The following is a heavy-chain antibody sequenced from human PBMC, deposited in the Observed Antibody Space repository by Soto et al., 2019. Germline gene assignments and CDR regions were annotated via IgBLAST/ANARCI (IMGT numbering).Heavy chain of an antibody. Sequence: GESLKISCKGSGYSFTSYWISWVRQMPGKGLEWMGRIDPSDSYTNYSPSFQGHVTISADKSISTAYLQWSSLKASDTAMYYCASNVGPMTTSFYYYYGMDVWGKGTTVTVSS. V-gene: IGHV5-10-1*01. CDR3: ASNVGPMTTSFYYYYGMDV. J-gene: IGHJ6*04. CDR2: IDPSDSYT. D-gene: IGHD3-16*01. CDR1: GYSFTSYW.